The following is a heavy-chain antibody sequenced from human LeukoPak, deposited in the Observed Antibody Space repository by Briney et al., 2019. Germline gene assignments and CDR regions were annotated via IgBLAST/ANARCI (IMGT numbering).Heavy chain of an antibody. V-gene: IGHV3-7*01. D-gene: IGHD3-3*01. CDR2: IKKDGSEK. CDR3: ARGYSWSGYIYDY. CDR1: GFTFSSHW. Sequence: GGSLRLSCAVSGFTFSSHWMTWVRQAPGKGLEWVANIKKDGSEKYYADSVKGRFTIYGDDAKNSVYLQMNSLRAEDTAVYYCARGYSWSGYIYDYWGQGTLVTVSS. J-gene: IGHJ4*02.